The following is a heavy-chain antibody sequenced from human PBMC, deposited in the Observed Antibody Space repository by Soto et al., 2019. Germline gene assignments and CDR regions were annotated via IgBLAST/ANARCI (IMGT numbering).Heavy chain of an antibody. J-gene: IGHJ5*02. CDR1: GYTFTNYG. V-gene: IGHV1-18*01. CDR2: ISAYNGNT. CDR3: ARGVGSGSYYNQYNWFDP. D-gene: IGHD3-10*01. Sequence: ASVKVSCKASGYTFTNYGISWVRQAPGQGLEWMGWISAYNGNTNFAQKLQGRVTMTTGTSTSTAYMELRSLRSDDTAVYYCARGVGSGSYYNQYNWFDPWGQGTLVTVSS.